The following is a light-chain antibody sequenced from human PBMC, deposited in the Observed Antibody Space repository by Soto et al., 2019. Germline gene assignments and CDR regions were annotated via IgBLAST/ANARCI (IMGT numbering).Light chain of an antibody. V-gene: IGLV1-40*01. J-gene: IGLJ1*01. CDR1: SSNIGAGHD. CDR3: QSYDSSLSGYV. Sequence: QSVLTQPPSVSGAPGQRVTITCTGSSSNIGAGHDVHWYQQLPGTAPKLLIYGNSNRPSGVPDRFSGSKSGSSASLAITGLQAEDEGDYYCQSYDSSLSGYVFGTGTKVTVL. CDR2: GNS.